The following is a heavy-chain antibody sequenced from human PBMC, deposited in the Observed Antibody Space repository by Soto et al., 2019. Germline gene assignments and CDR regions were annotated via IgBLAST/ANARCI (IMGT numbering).Heavy chain of an antibody. CDR2: LSGSGAGK. CDR1: GFTLSNHA. J-gene: IGHJ4*02. Sequence: EVQLLESGGGLVQPGGSLRLSCAASGFTLSNHAMSWVRQAPGKGLEWGSTLSGSGAGKYYADAVKGRFTISRDTSQNTLYLQMNSLRAEDTAVYYCAKGSGSGYGTPADSWGQGTLVTVSS. V-gene: IGHV3-23*01. D-gene: IGHD1-1*01. CDR3: AKGSGSGYGTPADS.